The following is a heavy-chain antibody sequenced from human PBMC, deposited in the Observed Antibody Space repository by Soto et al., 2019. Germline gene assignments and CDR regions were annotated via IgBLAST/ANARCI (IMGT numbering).Heavy chain of an antibody. Sequence: GGSLRLSCAASGFTFSNAWMNWVRQAPGKGLEWVGRIKSKTDGGTTDYAAPVKGRFTISRDDSKNTLYLQMNSLKTEDTAVYYCTTAGEYCSSTSCYYYYYGMDVWGQGTTVTVSS. J-gene: IGHJ6*02. D-gene: IGHD2-2*01. CDR1: GFTFSNAW. CDR3: TTAGEYCSSTSCYYYYYGMDV. CDR2: IKSKTDGGTT. V-gene: IGHV3-15*07.